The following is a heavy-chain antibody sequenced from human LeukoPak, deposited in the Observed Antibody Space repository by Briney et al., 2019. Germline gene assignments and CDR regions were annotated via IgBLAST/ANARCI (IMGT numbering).Heavy chain of an antibody. J-gene: IGHJ4*02. CDR3: AREWATRRWLSSTIGRTAPGTHFDY. CDR2: INLDGSET. CDR1: GFTFSNFW. Sequence: GGSLRLSCAASGFTFSNFWMTWVRQTPGKELEWVAHINLDGSETYYVDSVKGRFTTSRDNAKNSLFLQVDSLRVEDTAVYYCAREWATRRWLSSTIGRTAPGTHFDYWGQGTLVTVSS. D-gene: IGHD3-22*01. V-gene: IGHV3-7*01.